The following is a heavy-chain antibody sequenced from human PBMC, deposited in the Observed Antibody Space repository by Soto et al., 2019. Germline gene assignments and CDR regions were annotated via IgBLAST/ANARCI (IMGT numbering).Heavy chain of an antibody. CDR1: GYSFTNYW. J-gene: IGHJ6*02. CDR2: IDPSDSYT. V-gene: IGHV5-10-1*01. Sequence: VESLKSSCKGSGYSFTNYWIGWVRQMPGKGLEWMGRIDPSDSYTNYSPSFQGHVTISADKSISTAYLQWSSLKASDTAMYYCAKTKYCSSTSCPGPYYYYYGMDVWGQGTTVTVSS. CDR3: AKTKYCSSTSCPGPYYYYYGMDV. D-gene: IGHD2-2*01.